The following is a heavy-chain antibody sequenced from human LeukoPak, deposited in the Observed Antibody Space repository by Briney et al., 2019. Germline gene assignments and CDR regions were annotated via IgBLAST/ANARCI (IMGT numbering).Heavy chain of an antibody. CDR1: GFTFSSYA. V-gene: IGHV3-30-3*01. CDR3: ARGGVVPAAPGGY. CDR2: ISYDGSNK. Sequence: GRSLRLSCAASGFTFSSYAMHWVRQAPGKGLEWVAVISYDGSNKYYADSVKGRFTISRDNSKNTPYLQMNSLRAEDTAVYYCARGGVVPAAPGGYWGQGTLVTVSS. D-gene: IGHD2-2*01. J-gene: IGHJ4*02.